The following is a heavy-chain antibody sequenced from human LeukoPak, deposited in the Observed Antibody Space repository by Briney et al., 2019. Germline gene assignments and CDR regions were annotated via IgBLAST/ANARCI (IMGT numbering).Heavy chain of an antibody. J-gene: IGHJ4*02. V-gene: IGHV4-61*02. CDR3: ARESATSGSSD. Sequence: SQTLSLTCTVSGDSIRGNYYWNWIRQPAGQGLEWIGRVFTSGNTNYNPSLESRVTISLDTSKDRFSLKLSSVTAADTAFYYCARESATSGSSDWGQGTLVTASS. D-gene: IGHD3-10*01. CDR2: VFTSGNT. CDR1: GDSIRGNYY.